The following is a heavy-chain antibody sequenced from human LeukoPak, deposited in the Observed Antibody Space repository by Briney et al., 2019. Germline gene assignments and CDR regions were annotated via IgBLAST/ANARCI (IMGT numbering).Heavy chain of an antibody. CDR1: GFTFSSYG. J-gene: IGHJ5*02. Sequence: GGSLRLSCSASGFTFSSYGMHWVRQAPGKGLEWVAFIRYDGSNKYYADSVKGRFTISRDNSKNTLYLQMNSLRAEDTAVYYCAKDGAREYQLLYLVNWFDPWGQGTLVTVSS. CDR2: IRYDGSNK. D-gene: IGHD2-2*02. V-gene: IGHV3-30*02. CDR3: AKDGAREYQLLYLVNWFDP.